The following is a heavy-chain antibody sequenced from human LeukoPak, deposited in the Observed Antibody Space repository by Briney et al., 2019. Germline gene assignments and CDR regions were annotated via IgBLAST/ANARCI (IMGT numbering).Heavy chain of an antibody. CDR3: AKRSDSGWYFFDY. CDR2: MSGSGGST. CDR1: GFTFSGYD. D-gene: IGHD6-19*01. V-gene: IGHV3-23*01. Sequence: GVFLRLSCAASGFTFSGYDMSWVRQAPGKGLEWVSAMSGSGGSTNYADSVKGRFTISRDNSKNTLYLQMSSLRAEDTAVYYCAKRSDSGWYFFDYWGQGTLVTVSS. J-gene: IGHJ4*02.